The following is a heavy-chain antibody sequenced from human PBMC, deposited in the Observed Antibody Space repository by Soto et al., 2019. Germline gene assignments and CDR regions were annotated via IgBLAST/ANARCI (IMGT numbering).Heavy chain of an antibody. Sequence: SETLSLTCTVSGGSISSSSYYWGWIRQPPGKGLEWIGSIYYSGSTNYNPSLKSRVTISVDTSKNQFSLKLTSVTAADAAVYYCARDKITGLFDYWGQGTLVTAPQ. CDR2: IYYSGST. CDR1: GGSISSSSYY. D-gene: IGHD2-8*02. J-gene: IGHJ4*02. V-gene: IGHV4-39*07. CDR3: ARDKITGLFDY.